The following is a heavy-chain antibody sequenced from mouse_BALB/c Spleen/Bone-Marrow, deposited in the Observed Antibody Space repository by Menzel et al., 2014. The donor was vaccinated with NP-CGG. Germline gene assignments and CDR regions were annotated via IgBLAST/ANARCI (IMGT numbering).Heavy chain of an antibody. J-gene: IGHJ2*01. Sequence: VQLQQSGPELAKPGASVKMSCKASGYAFTDTWIHWIKQRPGQGLEWIGYINPSTGYAEYNQNFKDKATLTVDKSSRTAYMQLSSLTSEDSAVYYCSRDYWGQGTTLTVSS. CDR1: GYAFTDTW. CDR3: SRDY. V-gene: IGHV1-7*01. CDR2: INPSTGYA.